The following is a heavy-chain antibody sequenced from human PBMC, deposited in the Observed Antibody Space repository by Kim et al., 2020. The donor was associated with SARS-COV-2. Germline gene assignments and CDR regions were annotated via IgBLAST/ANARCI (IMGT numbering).Heavy chain of an antibody. CDR2: INTDGTTT. CDR3: ARGSPVSPRTPDI. J-gene: IGHJ4*02. Sequence: GGSLRLSCAASEFTFNDYWMHWVRQSPGKGLVWVSRINTDGTTTTYADSVKGRFTISRDNAKNTLYLQMNRLRAEDTAVYYCARGSPVSPRTPDIWGQGTLVTVSS. V-gene: IGHV3-74*01. CDR1: EFTFNDYW.